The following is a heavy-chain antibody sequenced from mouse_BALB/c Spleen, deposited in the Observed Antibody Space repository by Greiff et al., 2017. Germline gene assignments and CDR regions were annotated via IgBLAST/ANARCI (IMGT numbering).Heavy chain of an antibody. D-gene: IGHD2-14*01. V-gene: IGHV5-6-5*01. Sequence: DVQLVESGGGLVKPGGSLKLSCAASGFTFSSYAMSWVRQTPEKRLEWVASISSGGSTYYPDSVKGRFTISRDNARNILYLQMSSLRSEDTAMYYCARGRDYRYDVAWFAYWGQGTLVTVSA. J-gene: IGHJ3*01. CDR1: GFTFSSYA. CDR3: ARGRDYRYDVAWFAY. CDR2: ISSGGST.